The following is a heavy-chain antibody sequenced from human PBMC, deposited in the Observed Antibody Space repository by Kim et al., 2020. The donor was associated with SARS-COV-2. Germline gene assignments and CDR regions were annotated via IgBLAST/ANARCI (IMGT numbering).Heavy chain of an antibody. Sequence: GGSLRLSCAASGFTFSRYAMSWVRQAPGKGLEWVARITGSGGTTYYADSVKGRFTISSDNSNNTLYLQMNSLRAEDTGLYYCAKAPDARFCSWGQGDLVTVS. D-gene: IGHD3-3*01. CDR1: GFTFSRYA. J-gene: IGHJ5*02. CDR3: AKAPDARFCS. V-gene: IGHV3-23*01. CDR2: ITGSGGTT.